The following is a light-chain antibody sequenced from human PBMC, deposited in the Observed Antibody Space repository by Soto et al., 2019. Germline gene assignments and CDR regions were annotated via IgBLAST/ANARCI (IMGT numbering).Light chain of an antibody. Sequence: IPLTQSPSSLSASVGDRVTITCRASQGISSYLAWYQQKPGKAPKLLIYAASTLQSGVPSRFSGSGSGTDFTLTISSLQPEDFATYYCQQLNSYPSITFGGGTKVEIK. V-gene: IGKV1-9*01. CDR1: QGISSY. CDR3: QQLNSYPSIT. J-gene: IGKJ4*01. CDR2: AAS.